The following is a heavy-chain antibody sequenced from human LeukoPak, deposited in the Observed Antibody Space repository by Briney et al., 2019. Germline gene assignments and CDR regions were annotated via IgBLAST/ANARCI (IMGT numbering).Heavy chain of an antibody. Sequence: PSETLSLTCAVYGGSFNGYYWSWIRQPPGKGLEWIGEINHSGSTYYNPSLKSRLTMSIDTSNNQFSLNLRSVIAADTAVYYCARGSSGPRLASWGQGILVTVSS. CDR1: GGSFNGYY. J-gene: IGHJ5*01. V-gene: IGHV4-34*01. CDR2: INHSGST. D-gene: IGHD3-22*01. CDR3: ARGSSGPRLAS.